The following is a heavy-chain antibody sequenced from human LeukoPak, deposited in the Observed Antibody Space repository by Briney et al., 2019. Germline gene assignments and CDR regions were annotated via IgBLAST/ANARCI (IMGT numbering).Heavy chain of an antibody. CDR2: IWYDGSNK. CDR1: GFTFSSYG. J-gene: IGHJ4*02. Sequence: GGSLRLSCAASGFTFSSYGMHWVRQAPGKGLEWVAVIWYDGSNKYYADSVKGRFTISRDNSKNTLYLQMNSLRAEDTAVYYCARERPSGWYGETFDYWGQGTLVTVSS. V-gene: IGHV3-33*01. D-gene: IGHD6-19*01. CDR3: ARERPSGWYGETFDY.